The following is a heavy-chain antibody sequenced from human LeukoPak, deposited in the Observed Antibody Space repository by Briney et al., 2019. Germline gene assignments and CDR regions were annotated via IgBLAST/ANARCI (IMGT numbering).Heavy chain of an antibody. Sequence: GGSLRLSCAASGFTFSMSAMTWVRQGPGTGLEFVASIIYSGGATYYADSVKGRFTISRDNSKNTLYLQMNSLRAEDTAVYYCARDGYGNNYKDVWGKGTTVTVSS. CDR2: IIYSGGAT. CDR1: GFTFSMSA. J-gene: IGHJ6*03. D-gene: IGHD1/OR15-1a*01. CDR3: ARDGYGNNYKDV. V-gene: IGHV3-23*01.